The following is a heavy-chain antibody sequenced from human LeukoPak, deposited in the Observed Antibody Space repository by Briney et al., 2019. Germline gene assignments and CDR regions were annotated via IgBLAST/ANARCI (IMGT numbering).Heavy chain of an antibody. CDR1: GFNFDDYA. D-gene: IGHD2-2*01. CDR2: INWNGGST. CDR3: ARATVNSISSYDY. J-gene: IGHJ4*02. Sequence: PGGSLRLSCAASGFNFDDYAMAWVRQAPGKGLEWISSINWNGGSTGYAESVKGRFTVSRDNARNSLYLQMSSLRAEDTALYYCARATVNSISSYDYWGQGTLDTVSS. V-gene: IGHV3-20*04.